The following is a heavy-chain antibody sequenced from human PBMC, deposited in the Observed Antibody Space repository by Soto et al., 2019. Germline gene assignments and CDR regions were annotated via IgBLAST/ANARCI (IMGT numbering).Heavy chain of an antibody. V-gene: IGHV4-4*02. Sequence: QVQLQESGPGLVKPSGTLSLTCAVSGGSFTSNNWWTWVRQPPGQGLVWIGEIDRTGRTNYNRSLTSCVTISLDKSENHFSLKVTSLTAADTAVYYCASRDPGTSVDYWGQGTLVTVSS. CDR1: GGSFTSNNW. CDR2: IDRTGRT. J-gene: IGHJ4*02. CDR3: ASRDPGTSVDY. D-gene: IGHD1-7*01.